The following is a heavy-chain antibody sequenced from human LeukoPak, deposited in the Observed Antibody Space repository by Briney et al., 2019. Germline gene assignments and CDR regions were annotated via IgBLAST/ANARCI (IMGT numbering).Heavy chain of an antibody. CDR3: ATDGAGFDT. CDR2: INIGGTNT. Sequence: GESLRLSCAASGFTFSDHYMSWIRQAPGKGLGWLSYINIGGTNTHNADSVKRRSTISRDNTKKSLYLEMTNLTAEDTAVYYCATDGAGFDTWGQGVLVTVSS. CDR1: GFTFSDHY. J-gene: IGHJ5*02. V-gene: IGHV3-11*01.